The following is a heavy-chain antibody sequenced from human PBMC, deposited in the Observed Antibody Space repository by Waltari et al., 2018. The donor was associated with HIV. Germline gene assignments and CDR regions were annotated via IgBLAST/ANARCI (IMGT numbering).Heavy chain of an antibody. CDR2: IKSNTEGGTT. Sequence: EVQLVESGGGFVKPGGSLRLSCAACDFIFTNAWMSWVRQAPGKGLEWLGRIKSNTEGGTTDYAAAVKGRFTISRDDSKSVLYMQMNSLKTEDTGIYYCTTEMRGYSGFYYYYYMDLWGTGTTVTVS. D-gene: IGHD5-12*01. J-gene: IGHJ6*03. CDR1: DFIFTNAW. CDR3: TTEMRGYSGFYYYYYMDL. V-gene: IGHV3-15*01.